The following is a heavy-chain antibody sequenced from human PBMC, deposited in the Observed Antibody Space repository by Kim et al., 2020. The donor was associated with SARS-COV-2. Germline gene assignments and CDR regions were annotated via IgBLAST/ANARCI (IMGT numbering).Heavy chain of an antibody. D-gene: IGHD3-22*01. Sequence: SETLSLTCTVSGGSISSSSYYWGWIRQPPGKGLEWIGSIYYSGSTYYNPSLKSRVTISVDTSKNQFSLKLSSVTAADTAVYYCARDDDSRYFDYWGQGTL. CDR1: GGSISSSSYY. J-gene: IGHJ4*02. CDR3: ARDDDSRYFDY. CDR2: IYYSGST. V-gene: IGHV4-39*07.